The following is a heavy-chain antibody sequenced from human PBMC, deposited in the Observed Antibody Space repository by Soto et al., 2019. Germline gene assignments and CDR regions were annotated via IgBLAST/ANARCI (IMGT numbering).Heavy chain of an antibody. CDR3: AKRPMQLRTFDY. CDR1: GFIFSNYV. CDR2: ISGTGDKT. J-gene: IGHJ4*02. Sequence: EVQLLDSGGGLVQPGGSLTLSCAASGFIFSNYVMSWVRQAPGKGLEWVSSISGTGDKTDYADSVKGRFTISRDNSKNTPDLQMNSLRGEDTAVYYCAKRPMQLRTFDYWGQGPLVTVSS. V-gene: IGHV3-23*01. D-gene: IGHD1-7*01.